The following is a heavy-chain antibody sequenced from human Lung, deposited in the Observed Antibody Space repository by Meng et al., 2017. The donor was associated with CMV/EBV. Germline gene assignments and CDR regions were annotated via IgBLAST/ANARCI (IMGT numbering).Heavy chain of an antibody. CDR1: GGTFRSTS. CDR2: ITPAIETA. V-gene: IGHV1-69*05. J-gene: IGHJ1*01. D-gene: IGHD3-16*02. CDR3: ARGPSITVGGVIIWPLED. Sequence: SVKVSCKASGGTFRSTSLMWVRQAPGQGLEWMGGITPAIETADYAQKFRDRVTITTDDSATTAYMEMNSLRSEDTAVYFCARGPSITVGGVIIWPLEDWGQSXLVSVSS.